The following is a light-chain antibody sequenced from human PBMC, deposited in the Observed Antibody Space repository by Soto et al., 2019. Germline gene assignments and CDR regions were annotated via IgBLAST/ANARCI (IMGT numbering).Light chain of an antibody. CDR1: SSDVGSYNY. CDR3: AAWDGSLNGYV. CDR2: EVR. J-gene: IGLJ1*01. V-gene: IGLV2-14*01. Sequence: QSALTQPASVSGSPGQSITISCTGTSSDVGSYNYVAWYQQFPGKTPKLMIYEVRNRPSGVSSRFSGSKSGNTASLTISGLQAEDEADYYCAAWDGSLNGYVFGTGTKVTVL.